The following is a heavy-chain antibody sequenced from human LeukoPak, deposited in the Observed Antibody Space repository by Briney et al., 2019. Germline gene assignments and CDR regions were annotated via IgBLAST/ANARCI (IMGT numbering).Heavy chain of an antibody. CDR2: INPIFRTA. D-gene: IGHD3-3*01. J-gene: IGHJ6*02. CDR3: ARGGGIFGVLTTAHYYGIDV. CDR1: GGTFTNSA. V-gene: IGHV1-69*13. Sequence: ASVKVSCKASGGTFTNSAISWVRQAPGQGVEWMGGINPIFRTANYAQQFQDRVTIIAHESTSTAYMELSLLKFEDTAVYYCARGGGIFGVLTTAHYYGIDVWGQGTTVTVSS.